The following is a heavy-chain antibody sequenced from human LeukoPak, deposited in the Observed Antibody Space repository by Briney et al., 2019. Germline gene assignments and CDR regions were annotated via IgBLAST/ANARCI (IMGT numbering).Heavy chain of an antibody. J-gene: IGHJ4*02. CDR3: AKDLADYDYYDTTLDY. Sequence: ASVKVSCKASGYTFTSYDINWVRQATGQGLEWMGWMNPNSGNTGYAQKFQGRVTMTRNTSISTAYMELSSLRAEDTAVYYCAKDLADYDYYDTTLDYWGQGTLVTVSS. V-gene: IGHV1-8*01. CDR1: GYTFTSYD. CDR2: MNPNSGNT. D-gene: IGHD3-22*01.